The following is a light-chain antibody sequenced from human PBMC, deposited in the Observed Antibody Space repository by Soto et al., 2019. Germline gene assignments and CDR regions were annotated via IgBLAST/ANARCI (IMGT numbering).Light chain of an antibody. CDR2: GAS. CDR1: ESVNHN. J-gene: IGKJ5*01. Sequence: DRVMTQSQATLSASPGESTTLSGRASESVNHNLAWYQQKPGQPPRLLIYGASSRAPGVPARFSGSGTGTEFTLTISSLQSEDFAVYYCHQYNNWPPNTFGQGTRLEMK. CDR3: HQYNNWPPNT. V-gene: IGKV3-15*01.